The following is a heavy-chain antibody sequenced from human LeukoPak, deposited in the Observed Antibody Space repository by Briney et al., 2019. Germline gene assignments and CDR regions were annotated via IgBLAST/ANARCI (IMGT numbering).Heavy chain of an antibody. V-gene: IGHV4-59*01. CDR3: AREGMTRGFNWFDP. CDR2: IYYSGSI. CDR1: GGSISSYY. J-gene: IGHJ5*02. D-gene: IGHD2-2*01. Sequence: SETLSLTCTVSGGSISSYYWSWIRQPPGKGLEWIGYIYYSGSINYNPSLKSRVTISVDTSKNQFSLKLSSVTAADTAVYYCAREGMTRGFNWFDPWGQGTLVTVSS.